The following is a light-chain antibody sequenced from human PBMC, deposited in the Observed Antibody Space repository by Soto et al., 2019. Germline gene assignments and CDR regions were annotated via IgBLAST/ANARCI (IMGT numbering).Light chain of an antibody. CDR3: CSYAGSSTLVV. CDR2: EGS. Sequence: QSALTQPASVSGSPGQSITISCTGTSSDVGRYNLVSWYQQHPGKAPKLMIYEGSKRPSGVSNRFSGSKSGNTASLTIAGLQAEYEADYYCCSYAGSSTLVVFGGGTKLTVL. CDR1: SSDVGRYNL. V-gene: IGLV2-23*01. J-gene: IGLJ2*01.